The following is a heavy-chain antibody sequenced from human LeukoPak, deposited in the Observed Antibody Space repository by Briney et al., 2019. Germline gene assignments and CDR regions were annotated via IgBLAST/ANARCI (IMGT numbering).Heavy chain of an antibody. CDR2: IYGGGNA. CDR3: ARGNGDYPNDY. V-gene: IGHV4-4*09. CDR1: GGSLRSYY. D-gene: IGHD4-17*01. Sequence: SETLSLTCTVSGGSLRSYYWSWFGQPPGKGLEWIGFIYGGGNANSNPSLKSRVTMSLDTSKSQFSLKLNSVTAADTAVYYCARGNGDYPNDYWGQGTLVIVSS. J-gene: IGHJ4*02.